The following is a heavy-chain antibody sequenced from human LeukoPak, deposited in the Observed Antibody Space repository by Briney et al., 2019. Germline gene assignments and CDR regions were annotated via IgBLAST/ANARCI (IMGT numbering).Heavy chain of an antibody. V-gene: IGHV1-8*01. CDR1: GYTFTSYD. CDR2: MNPNSGNT. J-gene: IGHJ6*03. Sequence: ASVKVSCKASGYTFTSYDINWVRQATGQGLEWMGWMNPNSGNTGYAQKFQGRVTMTRNTSISTAYMELSSLRSEGTAVYYCARAHYYYYYMDVWGKGTTVTISS. CDR3: ARAHYYYYYMDV.